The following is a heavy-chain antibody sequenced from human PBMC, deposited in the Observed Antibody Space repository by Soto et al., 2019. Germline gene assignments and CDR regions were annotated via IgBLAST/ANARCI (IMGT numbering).Heavy chain of an antibody. CDR2: INVGNGNT. Sequence: ASVKVSCKASGYTFTSYAMHWVRQAPGQRLEWMGWINVGNGNTKYSQKFQERVTITRDTSTSTAYMELSSLRSEDTAVYYCAAFIRYCSSTSCYDRLFDYWGQGTLVTVSS. CDR3: AAFIRYCSSTSCYDRLFDY. V-gene: IGHV1-3*01. CDR1: GYTFTSYA. D-gene: IGHD2-2*01. J-gene: IGHJ4*02.